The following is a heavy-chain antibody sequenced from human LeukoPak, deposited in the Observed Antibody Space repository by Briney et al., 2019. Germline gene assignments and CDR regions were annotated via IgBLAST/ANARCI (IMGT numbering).Heavy chain of an antibody. J-gene: IGHJ6*03. CDR2: ISAYNGNT. CDR3: ARVSDFWSGYYPDYYYYYMDV. CDR1: GYTFTSYG. V-gene: IGHV1-18*01. D-gene: IGHD3-3*01. Sequence: GASVKVSCKASGYTFTSYGISWVRQAPGQGLEWMGRISAYNGNTNYAQKLQGRVTMTTDTSTSTAYMELRSLRSDDTAAYYCARVSDFWSGYYPDYYYYYMDVWRKGTTVTVSS.